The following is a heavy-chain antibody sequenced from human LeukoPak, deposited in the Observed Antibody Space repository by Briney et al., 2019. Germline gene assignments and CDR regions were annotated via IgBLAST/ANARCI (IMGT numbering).Heavy chain of an antibody. CDR3: AREGIDLYYDSSAYYFDD. D-gene: IGHD3-22*01. J-gene: IGHJ4*02. CDR1: GFSFDDYG. V-gene: IGHV3-20*04. Sequence: GGSLRLSCAASGFSFDDYGMSWVRQAPGKGLEWVSRINWNGGSRGYAESVKGRFTISRDNAKKSLYLQMNSLRAEDTASYYCAREGIDLYYDSSAYYFDDWGQGTLVTVSS. CDR2: INWNGGSR.